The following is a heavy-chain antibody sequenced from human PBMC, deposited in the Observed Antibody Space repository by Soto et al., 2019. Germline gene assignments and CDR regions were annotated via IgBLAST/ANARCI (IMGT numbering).Heavy chain of an antibody. CDR3: ARAGNGGTFSDWFDP. V-gene: IGHV3-30-3*01. Sequence: QVPLVESGGGVVQPGRSLRLSCAASGFTFSSYAMHWVRQAPGKGLEWVAVISYDGSNKYYVDSVKGRFTISRDNSKDPLDLQMNNLRAEDTAVYYCARAGNGGTFSDWFDPWGQGTLVTVSS. CDR2: ISYDGSNK. CDR1: GFTFSSYA. J-gene: IGHJ5*02. D-gene: IGHD2-15*01.